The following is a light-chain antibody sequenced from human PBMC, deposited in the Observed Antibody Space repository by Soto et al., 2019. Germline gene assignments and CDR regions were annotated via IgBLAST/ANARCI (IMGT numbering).Light chain of an antibody. CDR1: QNVHSN. J-gene: IGKJ3*01. CDR3: QHHSNWPPT. Sequence: EVVMTQSPATLSVSPGERATLSCRASQNVHSNIAWYQQKPGQAPSLLISYASTRATGIPARFSGSGAGTEFTLTISSRQSEDFGVYYCQHHSNWPPTFGRGPKVEIK. CDR2: YAS. V-gene: IGKV3-15*01.